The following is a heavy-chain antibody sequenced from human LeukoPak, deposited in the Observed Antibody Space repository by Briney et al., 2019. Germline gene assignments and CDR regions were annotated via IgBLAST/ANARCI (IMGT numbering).Heavy chain of an antibody. J-gene: IGHJ4*02. Sequence: PGGSLRLSCTASGFTFGDYAMSWFRQAPGKGLEWVGFIRSKAYGGTTEYAASVKGRFTISRDDSKSIAYLQMNSLKTEDTAVYYCTRVTPYYYDSSGLHFDYWGQGTLVTVSS. D-gene: IGHD3-22*01. CDR1: GFTFGDYA. CDR2: IRSKAYGGTT. CDR3: TRVTPYYYDSSGLHFDY. V-gene: IGHV3-49*03.